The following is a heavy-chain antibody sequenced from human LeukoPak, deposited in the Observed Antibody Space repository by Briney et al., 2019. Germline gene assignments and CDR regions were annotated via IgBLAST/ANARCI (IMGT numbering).Heavy chain of an antibody. J-gene: IGHJ6*02. Sequence: GASVKVSCKASGGTFSSYAISWVRQAPGQGLEWMGGIIPIFGTANYAQKFQGRVTITADESTSTAYMELSSLRSEDTAVYYCARDHRVVGLVVPAARDYYYGMDVWGQGTTVTVSS. CDR1: GGTFSSYA. V-gene: IGHV1-69*13. D-gene: IGHD2-2*01. CDR3: ARDHRVVGLVVPAARDYYYGMDV. CDR2: IIPIFGTA.